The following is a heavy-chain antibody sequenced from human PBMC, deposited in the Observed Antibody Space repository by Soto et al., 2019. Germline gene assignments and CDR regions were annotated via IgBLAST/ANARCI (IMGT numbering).Heavy chain of an antibody. D-gene: IGHD6-13*01. Sequence: QVTVKESGPVLVKPTETLTLTCTVSGFSLSNAGLGVSWIRQPPGKALEWLAHIFSNDEKSYSTSLKCRLTISKDTFKSLVVLTMTNMDPVDTATYFWASTYSTSWYWFDPWRQGTLVTVSS. CDR1: GFSLSNAGLG. CDR2: IFSNDEK. V-gene: IGHV2-26*04. CDR3: ASTYSTSWYWFDP. J-gene: IGHJ5*02.